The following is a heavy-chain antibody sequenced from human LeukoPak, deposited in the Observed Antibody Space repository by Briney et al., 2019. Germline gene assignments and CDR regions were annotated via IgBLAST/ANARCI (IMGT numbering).Heavy chain of an antibody. CDR3: ARGVNTYLWFGGDYMDV. CDR2: IIPIFGTA. CDR1: GYTFTSYA. J-gene: IGHJ6*03. D-gene: IGHD3-16*01. Sequence: ASVKVSCKASGYTFTSYAMNWVRQAPGQGLEWMGWIIPIFGTANYAQKFQGRVTITAAKSTSTAYMELSSLRSEDTAVYYCARGVNTYLWFGGDYMDVWGKGSTVTVSS. V-gene: IGHV1-69*06.